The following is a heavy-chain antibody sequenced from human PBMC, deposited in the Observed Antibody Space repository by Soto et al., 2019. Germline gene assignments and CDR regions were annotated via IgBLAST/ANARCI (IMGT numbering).Heavy chain of an antibody. CDR1: GFTFSSYS. V-gene: IGHV3-21*01. J-gene: IGHJ4*02. D-gene: IGHD2-15*01. CDR3: ARGGLRLTPYFGY. CDR2: ISSSSSSI. Sequence: EVQLVESGGGLVKPGGSLRLSCAASGFTFSSYSMNWVRQAPGKGLEWVSSISSSSSSIYYADSVKGRFTISRDNAKNSLYLQMNSLRAEDTAVYYCARGGLRLTPYFGYWSQGTLVTVAS.